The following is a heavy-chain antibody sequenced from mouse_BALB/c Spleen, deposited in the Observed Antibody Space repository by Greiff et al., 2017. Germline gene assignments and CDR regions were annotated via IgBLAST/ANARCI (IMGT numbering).Heavy chain of an antibody. CDR1: GYTFTSYW. CDR3: ARYYGSSLFAY. CDR2: INPSTGYT. V-gene: IGHV1-7*01. J-gene: IGHJ3*01. Sequence: QVQLQQSGAELAKPGASVKMSCKASGYTFTSYWMHWVKQRPGQGLEWIGYINPSTGYTEYNQKFKDKATLTADKSSSTAYMQLSSLTSEDSAVYYCARYYGSSLFAYWGQGTLVTVAA. D-gene: IGHD1-1*01.